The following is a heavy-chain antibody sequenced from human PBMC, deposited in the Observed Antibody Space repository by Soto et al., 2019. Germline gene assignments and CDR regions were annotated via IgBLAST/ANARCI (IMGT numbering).Heavy chain of an antibody. J-gene: IGHJ4*02. CDR2: ISYDGRDK. Sequence: QVQLVGSGGGVVKPGRSLRLSCAASGFTLSSYARHWVRQAPGKGRGWVAVISYDGRDKYYADSVKGRFTISRDNSKNTLNLQMNSLRADDTAVYYCAKALGELSPESYDYWGQGTLITVSS. V-gene: IGHV3-30*18. CDR3: AKALGELSPESYDY. CDR1: GFTLSSYA. D-gene: IGHD3-16*02.